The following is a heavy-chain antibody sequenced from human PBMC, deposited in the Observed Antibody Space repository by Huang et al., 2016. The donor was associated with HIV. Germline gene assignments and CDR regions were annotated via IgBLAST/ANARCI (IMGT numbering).Heavy chain of an antibody. Sequence: QVQLQQWGAGLLRPSETLSLTCAVYGGSFSGYYGTWIRQPPGKGLEWIGESNHSESTNYNPCLKSRVTISVDTSRNQFSLTLTSVTAADTAVYYCARGQGGYYYYYMDVWGKGTTVTVSS. CDR3: ARGQGGYYYYYMDV. J-gene: IGHJ6*03. CDR2: SNHSEST. CDR1: GGSFSGYY. V-gene: IGHV4-34*01.